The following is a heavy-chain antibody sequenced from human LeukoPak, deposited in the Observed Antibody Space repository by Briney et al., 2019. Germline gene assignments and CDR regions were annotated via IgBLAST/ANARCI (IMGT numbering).Heavy chain of an antibody. Sequence: SETLSLTCTVSGGSISSSSYYWGWIRQPPGKGLEWIGSIYYSGSTYYNPSLKSRVTISVDTSKNQFSLKLSSVTAAGTAVYYCARQCSEGYYDSSGYYYYFDYWGQGTLVTVSS. CDR3: ARQCSEGYYDSSGYYYYFDY. CDR2: IYYSGST. CDR1: GGSISSSSYY. V-gene: IGHV4-39*01. J-gene: IGHJ4*02. D-gene: IGHD3-22*01.